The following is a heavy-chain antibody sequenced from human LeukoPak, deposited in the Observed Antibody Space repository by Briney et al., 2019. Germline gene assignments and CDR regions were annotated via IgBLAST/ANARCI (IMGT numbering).Heavy chain of an antibody. Sequence: GGSLRLSCAASGFTFSSYEMSWVRQAPGKGLEWVSLIYSGGNTHYSDSVKGRFTISRDNSKNTLYLQMNSLRAEDTAVYYCARRAGDYSHPYDYWGQGTLVTVSS. CDR3: ARRAGDYSHPYDY. J-gene: IGHJ4*02. CDR2: IYSGGNT. D-gene: IGHD3-22*01. CDR1: GFTFSSYE. V-gene: IGHV3-53*01.